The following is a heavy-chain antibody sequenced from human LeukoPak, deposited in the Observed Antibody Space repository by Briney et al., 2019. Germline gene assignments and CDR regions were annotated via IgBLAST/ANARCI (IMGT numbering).Heavy chain of an antibody. J-gene: IGHJ5*02. CDR2: ISAHYGNT. Sequence: ASVKVSCKASGYIFTRYGISWVRQAPGQGLEWMGWISAHYGNTNYAQKFQGRLTMTTDTSTNTAYMELRSLRPDDTAVYYCARGVAAAGRSFDPWGQGTLVTVSS. D-gene: IGHD6-13*01. CDR3: ARGVAAAGRSFDP. V-gene: IGHV1-18*01. CDR1: GYIFTRYG.